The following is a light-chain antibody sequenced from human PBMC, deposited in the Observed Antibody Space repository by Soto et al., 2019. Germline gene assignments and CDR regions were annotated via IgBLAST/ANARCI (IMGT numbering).Light chain of an antibody. J-gene: IGKJ1*01. CDR2: DAS. CDR3: QQYGSVPWT. CDR1: QSVSSY. V-gene: IGKV3-11*01. Sequence: EIVLTQSPATLSLSPGERATLSCRASQSVSSYLAWYQQKPGQAPRLLIYDASNRATGIPARFSGSGSGTDFTLTISSLEPEDFAVYYCQQYGSVPWTFGQGTTVEIK.